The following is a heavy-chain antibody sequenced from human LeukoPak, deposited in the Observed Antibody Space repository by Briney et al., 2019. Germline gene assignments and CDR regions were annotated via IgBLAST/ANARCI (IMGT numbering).Heavy chain of an antibody. CDR2: ISWNSGSI. CDR1: GFTFDDYA. D-gene: IGHD1-1*01. V-gene: IGHV3-9*01. Sequence: GGSLRLSCAASGFTFDDYAMHWVRQAPGKGLEWVSGISWNSGSIGYADSVKGRFTISRDNAKNSLYLQMNSLRAEDTAVYYCARDDLPWKVTDYWGQGTLVTVSS. J-gene: IGHJ4*02. CDR3: ARDDLPWKVTDY.